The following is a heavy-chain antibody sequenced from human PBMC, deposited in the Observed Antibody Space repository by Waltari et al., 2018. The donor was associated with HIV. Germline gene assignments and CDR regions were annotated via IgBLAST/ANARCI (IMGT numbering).Heavy chain of an antibody. CDR2: IDPGDSET. Sequence: EVQLVQSGAEVKKPGESLKISCKASGYTFASYWIGWVRQMPGKGLEWMGIIDPGDSETRYSPSFQAQVTISADKSINTAYLHWRSLKASDSGMYFCVASRDGFLRGDYWGQGTLVTVSS. CDR3: VASRDGFLRGDY. D-gene: IGHD2-2*01. V-gene: IGHV5-51*01. CDR1: GYTFASYW. J-gene: IGHJ4*02.